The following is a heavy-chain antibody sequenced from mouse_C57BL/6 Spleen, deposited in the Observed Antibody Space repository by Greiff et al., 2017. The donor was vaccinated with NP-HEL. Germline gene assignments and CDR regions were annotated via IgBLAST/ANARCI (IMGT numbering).Heavy chain of an antibody. V-gene: IGHV1-15*01. D-gene: IGHD1-1*01. CDR1: GYTFTDYE. CDR2: IDPETGGT. Sequence: QVQLQQSGAELVRPGASVTLSCKASGYTFTDYEMHWVKQTPVHGLEWIGAIDPETGGTAYNQKFKGKAILTADKSSSTAYMELRSLTSEDSAVYYCTRDPITTASDYWGQGTTLTVSS. J-gene: IGHJ2*01. CDR3: TRDPITTASDY.